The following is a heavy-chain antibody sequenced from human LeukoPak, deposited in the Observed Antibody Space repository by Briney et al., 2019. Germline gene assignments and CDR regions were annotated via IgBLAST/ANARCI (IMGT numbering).Heavy chain of an antibody. CDR2: ISSGSSYI. V-gene: IGHV3-21*01. J-gene: IGHJ4*02. CDR1: GFTFSNYY. CDR3: AKEDYY. Sequence: SGGSLRLSCAASGFTFSNYYMNWVRQAPGKGLEWVSSISSGSSYIYYADSLKGRFTISRDNSKNTLYLQMNSLRAEDTAVYYCAKEDYYWGRGTLVTVSS.